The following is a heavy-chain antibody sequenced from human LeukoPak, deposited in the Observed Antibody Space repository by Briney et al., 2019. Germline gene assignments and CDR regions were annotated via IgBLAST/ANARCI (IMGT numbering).Heavy chain of an antibody. J-gene: IGHJ3*02. D-gene: IGHD3-10*01. CDR3: ARGSWFYYGSGSYSAFDI. CDR1: GFTFSSFA. CDR2: ISYDGSNK. V-gene: IGHV3-30-3*01. Sequence: PGESLRLSCAASGFTFSSFAMHWVRQAPGKGLEWVALISYDGSNKYYADSVKGRFTISRDSSKNTLYLQMSSLRAEDTAVYYCARGSWFYYGSGSYSAFDIWGQGTMVTVSS.